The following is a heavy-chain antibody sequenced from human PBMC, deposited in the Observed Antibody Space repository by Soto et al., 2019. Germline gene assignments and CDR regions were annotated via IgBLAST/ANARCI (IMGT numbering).Heavy chain of an antibody. Sequence: QVHLVESGGGVVQPGRSLRLSCAASGFTFSHYGMHWVRQAPGKGLEWVAVISNDGSNKYYADSVRGRFIIFRDNSNNTLYVLMASLRPEDTAVYYCVKDGWVCSGCTCYWPSDFQHWGQGTLVTVSS. V-gene: IGHV3-30*18. CDR1: GFTFSHYG. CDR2: ISNDGSNK. CDR3: VKDGWVCSGCTCYWPSDFQH. J-gene: IGHJ1*01. D-gene: IGHD2-15*01.